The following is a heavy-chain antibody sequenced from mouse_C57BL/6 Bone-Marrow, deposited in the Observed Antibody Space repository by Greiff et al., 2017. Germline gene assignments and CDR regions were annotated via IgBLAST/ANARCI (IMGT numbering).Heavy chain of an antibody. CDR1: GFTFSDYG. D-gene: IGHD1-1*01. V-gene: IGHV5-6*01. Sequence: EVHLVESGGDLVKPGGSLKLSCAASGFTFSDYGMSWVRQTPDKRLEWVATINSGGTNTYYPDSLKGRFTISRDNAMDTLYLQMSSLKSEDTAVYYCARHGLLRAMDYWGQGASVTVSS. J-gene: IGHJ4*01. CDR3: ARHGLLRAMDY. CDR2: INSGGTNT.